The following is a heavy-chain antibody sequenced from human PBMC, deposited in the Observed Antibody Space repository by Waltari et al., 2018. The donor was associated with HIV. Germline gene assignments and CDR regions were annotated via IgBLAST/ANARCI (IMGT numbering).Heavy chain of an antibody. CDR3: ARDSAIVIVPAARSAFDI. D-gene: IGHD2-2*01. V-gene: IGHV4-4*02. Sequence: QVQLQESGPGLVKPSGTLALTCAVSGGSISSSNWWSWVRQPPGKGLEWIGEVYPSGNTNVNPALKSRDTISLAKSKNQFSRKLSSVTAADTAIYHCARDSAIVIVPAARSAFDIWGQGTMVTVSS. J-gene: IGHJ3*02. CDR1: GGSISSSNW. CDR2: VYPSGNT.